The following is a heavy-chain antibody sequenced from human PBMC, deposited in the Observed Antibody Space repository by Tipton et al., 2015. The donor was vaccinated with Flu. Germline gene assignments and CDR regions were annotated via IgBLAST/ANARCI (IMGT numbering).Heavy chain of an antibody. Sequence: VQLVQSGGGLVQPGGSLRLSCVASGFTFSSYDMNWVRQAPGKGLEWISFISTSANTIYYAESVKGRFTMSRDNAKNSLYLQMDSLRVEDTAVYYCARPKYGMDVWGKGTTVTISS. J-gene: IGHJ6*04. CDR1: GFTFSSYD. CDR3: ARPKYGMDV. CDR2: ISTSANTI. V-gene: IGHV3-48*03.